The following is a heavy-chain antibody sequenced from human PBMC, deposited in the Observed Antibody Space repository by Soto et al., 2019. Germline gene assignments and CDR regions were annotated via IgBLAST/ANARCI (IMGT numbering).Heavy chain of an antibody. CDR1: GFTFNTHG. V-gene: IGHV3-33*01. J-gene: IGHJ5*02. CDR3: AREEYQLLSSWLDP. D-gene: IGHD2-2*01. Sequence: GGSLRLSCAASGFTFNTHGMHWVRQAPGKGLEWVAVIWYDGSQRYYADFVRGRFTISRGNSKNTLYLQMNSLRAEDTAVYYCAREEYQLLSSWLDPWGQGTMVTV. CDR2: IWYDGSQR.